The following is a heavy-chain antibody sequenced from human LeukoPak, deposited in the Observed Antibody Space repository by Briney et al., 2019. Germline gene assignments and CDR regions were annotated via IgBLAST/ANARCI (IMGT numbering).Heavy chain of an antibody. V-gene: IGHV1-69*13. CDR2: ILPIFGTA. D-gene: IGHD3-9*01. Sequence: SVKVSCKASGGTFSSCVVNWVRQAPGQGLEWMGGILPIFGTAIYAQQFQGRVTITADESTNTAYMEVNRLRSDDTAVYYCARAEDQGRYFDWLPGFDPWGQGTLVTVSS. CDR1: GGTFSSCV. J-gene: IGHJ5*02. CDR3: ARAEDQGRYFDWLPGFDP.